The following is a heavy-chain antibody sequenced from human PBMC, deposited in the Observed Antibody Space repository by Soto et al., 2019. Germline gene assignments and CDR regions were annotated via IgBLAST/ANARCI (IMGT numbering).Heavy chain of an antibody. V-gene: IGHV3-30*14. CDR2: ISSDGATK. Sequence: GGSLRLSCTASGFAFRSHAMQWVRQAPGKGLEWVAVISSDGATKYVADSLKGRFTISRDNFESTMSLQMNNLRPEDTALYYCARSSVHIAAAGRLDLWGPG. CDR1: GFAFRSHA. D-gene: IGHD6-13*01. CDR3: ARSSVHIAAAGRLDL. J-gene: IGHJ5*02.